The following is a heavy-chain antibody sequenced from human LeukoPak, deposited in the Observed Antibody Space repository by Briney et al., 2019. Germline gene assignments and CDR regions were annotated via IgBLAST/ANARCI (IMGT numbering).Heavy chain of an antibody. V-gene: IGHV4-30-4*01. D-gene: IGHD3-3*01. CDR3: ARADFWSGLDY. Sequence: SETLSLTCTVSGGSISSGDYYWSWIRQPPGKGLEWIGYIYYSGSTYYNPSLKSRVTTSVDTSKNQFSLKLSSVTAADTAVYYCARADFWSGLDYWGQGTLVTVSS. CDR1: GGSISSGDYY. J-gene: IGHJ4*02. CDR2: IYYSGST.